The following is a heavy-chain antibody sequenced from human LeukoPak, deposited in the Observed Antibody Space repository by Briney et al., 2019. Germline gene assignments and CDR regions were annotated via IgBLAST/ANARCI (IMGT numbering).Heavy chain of an antibody. D-gene: IGHD3-10*01. CDR1: GGSISSYY. CDR3: ARGRRITMVRGPYYMDV. V-gene: IGHV4-59*01. Sequence: SETLSLTCTVSGGSISSYYWSWIRQPPGKGLEWIGYIYYSGSTNYNPSLKSRVTISVDTSKNQFSLKLSPVTAADTAVYYCARGRRITMVRGPYYMDVWGKGTTVTVSS. J-gene: IGHJ6*03. CDR2: IYYSGST.